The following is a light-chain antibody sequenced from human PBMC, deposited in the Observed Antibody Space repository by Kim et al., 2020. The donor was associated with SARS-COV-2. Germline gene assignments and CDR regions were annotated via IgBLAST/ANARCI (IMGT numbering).Light chain of an antibody. CDR2: KNN. CDR1: SSNFENF. CDR3: SAWDDNLSGVV. J-gene: IGLJ2*01. Sequence: HKVTMSCSGSSSNFENFVDWYQHLPGTAPKLLIYKNNQRPSGVSDRFSASKSGTSASLAISGLLSDDEADYYCSAWDDNLSGVVFGGGTQLTVL. V-gene: IGLV1-47*01.